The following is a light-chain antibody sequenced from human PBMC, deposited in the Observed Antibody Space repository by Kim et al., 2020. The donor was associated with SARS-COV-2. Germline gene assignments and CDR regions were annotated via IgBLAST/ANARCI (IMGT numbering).Light chain of an antibody. Sequence: DIQMTQSPSALSASVGDRVTITCRDSQSISMWLAWYLQKAGKAPKLVVYDASSLESGVPSRFRGSGSGTEFTLTISSLQPDDFATYYCLQYNGNSYTFGQGTKVDSK. CDR1: QSISMW. CDR3: LQYNGNSYT. J-gene: IGKJ2*01. V-gene: IGKV1-5*01. CDR2: DAS.